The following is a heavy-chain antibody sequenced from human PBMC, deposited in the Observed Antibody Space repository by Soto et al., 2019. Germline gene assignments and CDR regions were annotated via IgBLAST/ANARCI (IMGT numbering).Heavy chain of an antibody. CDR1: GGTFSSYA. D-gene: IGHD6-13*01. CDR2: IIPIFGTA. V-gene: IGHV1-69*13. Sequence: SVKVSCKASGGTFSSYAISWVRQAPGQGLEWMGGIIPIFGTANYAQKFQGRVTITADESTSTAYMELSSLRSEDTAVYYCARLGAAASPLGVWGQGTTVTVSS. CDR3: ARLGAAASPLGV. J-gene: IGHJ6*02.